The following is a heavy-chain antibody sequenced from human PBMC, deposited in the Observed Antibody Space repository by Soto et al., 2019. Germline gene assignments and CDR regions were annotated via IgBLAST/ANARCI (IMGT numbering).Heavy chain of an antibody. CDR1: GYTFTSYG. J-gene: IGHJ4*02. D-gene: IGHD1-1*01. V-gene: IGHV1-18*01. Sequence: QVQLVQSGAEVKKPGASVKVSCKASGYTFTSYGISWVRQAPGQGLEWMGWISAYNGNTHYAQELQRRVAMTRDTCTSTGYMELRSRRSDDTAVYCCGRGSNDMDYWGQGTLFTVSS. CDR3: GRGSNDMDY. CDR2: ISAYNGNT.